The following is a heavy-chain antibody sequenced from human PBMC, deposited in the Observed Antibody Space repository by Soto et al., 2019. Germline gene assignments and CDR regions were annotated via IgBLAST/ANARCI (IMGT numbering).Heavy chain of an antibody. Sequence: TLSLTCTVSGGSISSSSYYWGWIRQPPGKGLEWIGSIYYSGSTYYNPSLKSRVTISVDTSKNQFSLKLSSVTAADTAVYYCARGIYYGMDVWGQGTTVTVS. CDR1: GGSISSSSYY. CDR2: IYYSGST. V-gene: IGHV4-39*01. J-gene: IGHJ6*02. CDR3: ARGIYYGMDV.